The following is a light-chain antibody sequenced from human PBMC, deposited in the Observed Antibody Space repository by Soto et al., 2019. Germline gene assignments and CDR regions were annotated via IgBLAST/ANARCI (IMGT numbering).Light chain of an antibody. V-gene: IGKV3-20*01. J-gene: IGKJ1*01. CDR3: QQYGSSPRT. Sequence: VMRQAPATLSVSPGEGSTLSCRASQGIGDTLAWYQHKPGQXPRXXIYDTSTRATGVPTRFSGSRSGADFTITISRLEPEDFEVYYCQQYGSSPRTFGQGTKVDIK. CDR1: QGIGDT. CDR2: DTS.